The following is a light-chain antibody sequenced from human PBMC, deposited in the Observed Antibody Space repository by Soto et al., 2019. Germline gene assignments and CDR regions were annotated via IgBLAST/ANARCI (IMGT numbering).Light chain of an antibody. Sequence: QSALTQPPSVSASPRQRVTISCSGTSSNIGNNAVNWYQQLPGKAPKLLIYYDDLLPSGVSDRFPGSKSGTSASLAISGLQSEDEADYYCAAWDDSLHGRVFGGGPELTVL. V-gene: IGLV1-36*01. J-gene: IGLJ3*02. CDR2: YDD. CDR3: AAWDDSLHGRV. CDR1: SSNIGNNA.